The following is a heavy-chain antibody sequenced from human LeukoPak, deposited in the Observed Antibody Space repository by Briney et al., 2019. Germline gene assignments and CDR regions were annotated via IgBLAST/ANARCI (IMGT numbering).Heavy chain of an antibody. D-gene: IGHD1-7*01. J-gene: IGHJ6*02. Sequence: SDTLSLTCAVSGESFNDYYWIWIRQLPGKGLEWIGEITHSGATNYNPSLKNRVTFSIDTSRRQFSLRLRSLTAADTGVFYCARGLRSVTWERELMSYQFYGMDVWGQGTTVSVSS. V-gene: IGHV4-34*01. CDR2: ITHSGAT. CDR1: GESFNDYY. CDR3: ARGLRSVTWERELMSYQFYGMDV.